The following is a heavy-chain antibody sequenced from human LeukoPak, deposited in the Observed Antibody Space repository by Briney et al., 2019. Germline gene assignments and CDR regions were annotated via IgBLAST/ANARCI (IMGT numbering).Heavy chain of an antibody. CDR3: ARDLQILTGYPGDY. Sequence: GGSLRFSCAASGFTFSSYAMHWVRQAPGKGLEWVAVISYDGSNKYYADSVKGRFTISRDNSKNTLYLQMNSLRAEDTAVYYCARDLQILTGYPGDYWGQGSLVTVSS. V-gene: IGHV3-30-3*01. D-gene: IGHD3-9*01. CDR1: GFTFSSYA. CDR2: ISYDGSNK. J-gene: IGHJ4*02.